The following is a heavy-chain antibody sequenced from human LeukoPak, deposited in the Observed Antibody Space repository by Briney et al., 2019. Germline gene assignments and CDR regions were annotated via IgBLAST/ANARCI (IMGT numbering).Heavy chain of an antibody. V-gene: IGHV3-9*01. CDR1: GFTFDDYA. CDR2: ISWNSGSI. CDR3: ARDSEYYDFWSGYFLPFDP. D-gene: IGHD3-3*01. Sequence: GGSLRLSCAASGFTFDDYAMHWVRQAPGKGLEWVSGISWNSGSIGYADSVKGRFTISRDNAKNSLYLQMNSLRAEDTAVYYCARDSEYYDFWSGYFLPFDPWGQGTLVTVSS. J-gene: IGHJ5*02.